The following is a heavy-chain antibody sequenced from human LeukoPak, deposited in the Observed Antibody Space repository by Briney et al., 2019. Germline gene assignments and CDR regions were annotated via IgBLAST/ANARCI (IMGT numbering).Heavy chain of an antibody. CDR2: TYYRSKWYN. Sequence: SQTLSLTSAISGDSVSSNSAAWNWVRQSPSRGLEWLGRTYYRSKWYNDYAVSVKSRITINPDTSKNQFSLQLNSVTPEDTAVYYCAREEDGYNSLPLFDYWGQGTLVTVSS. CDR3: AREEDGYNSLPLFDY. CDR1: GDSVSSNSAA. D-gene: IGHD5-24*01. V-gene: IGHV6-1*01. J-gene: IGHJ4*02.